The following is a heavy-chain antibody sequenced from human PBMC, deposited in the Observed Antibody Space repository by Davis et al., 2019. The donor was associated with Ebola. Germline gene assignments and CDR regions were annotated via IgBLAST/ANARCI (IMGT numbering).Heavy chain of an antibody. J-gene: IGHJ4*02. CDR3: TANDYGDYGVDY. V-gene: IGHV3-73*01. Sequence: GESLKISCAASGFTFSGSAMHWVRQASGKGLEWVGCIRSKANTYATAYAASVKGRFTISRDDSKNTAYLQMNSLKTEDTAVYYCTANDYGDYGVDYWGQGTLVTVSS. CDR1: GFTFSGSA. CDR2: IRSKANTYAT. D-gene: IGHD4-17*01.